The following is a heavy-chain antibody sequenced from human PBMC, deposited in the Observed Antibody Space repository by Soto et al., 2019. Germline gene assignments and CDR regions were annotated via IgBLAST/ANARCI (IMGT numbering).Heavy chain of an antibody. J-gene: IGHJ6*03. D-gene: IGHD1-1*01. CDR1: GFTFSSHS. Sequence: EVQLLESGGGLVQPGGSLRLSCAASGFTFSSHSMNWVRQAPGKGLEWVSCISGSGGSTFYADSVKGRFTLSRDNFQNTVELQKGRVKAGGQAVLYCAKRQLGGNFPYMDVLGRGNTVTLSS. CDR2: ISGSGGST. V-gene: IGHV3-23*01. CDR3: AKRQLGGNFPYMDV.